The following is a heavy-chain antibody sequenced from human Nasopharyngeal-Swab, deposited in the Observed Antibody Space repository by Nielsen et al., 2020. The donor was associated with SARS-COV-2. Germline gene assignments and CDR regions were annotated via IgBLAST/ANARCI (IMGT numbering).Heavy chain of an antibody. J-gene: IGHJ5*02. CDR1: GGSFSGYY. D-gene: IGHD3-10*01. CDR2: INHSGST. Sequence: SETLSLTCAVYGGSFSGYYWSWIRQPPGKGLEWIGEINHSGSTNYNPYLKSRVTISVDTSKNQFSLKLSSVTASDTAVYYCARRGVYYGWGSYQPGRNWFDPWGQGTLVTVSS. V-gene: IGHV4-34*01. CDR3: ARRGVYYGWGSYQPGRNWFDP.